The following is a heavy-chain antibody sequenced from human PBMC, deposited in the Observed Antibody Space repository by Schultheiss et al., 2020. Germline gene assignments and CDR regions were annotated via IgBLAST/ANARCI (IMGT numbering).Heavy chain of an antibody. CDR2: ISSSSSTI. V-gene: IGHV3-48*01. Sequence: GGSLRLSCAASGFTFSSYSMNWVRQAPGKGLEWVSYISSSSSTIYYADSVKGRFTISRDNAKNSLYLQMNSLRAEDTAVYYCARDRWFGAKPYYFDYWGQGTLVTVYS. D-gene: IGHD3-10*01. CDR3: ARDRWFGAKPYYFDY. CDR1: GFTFSSYS. J-gene: IGHJ4*02.